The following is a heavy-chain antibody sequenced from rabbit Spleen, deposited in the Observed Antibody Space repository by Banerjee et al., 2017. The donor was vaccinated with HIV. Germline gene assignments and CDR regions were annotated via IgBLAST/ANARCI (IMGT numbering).Heavy chain of an antibody. CDR3: ARDTSSSFSSYGMDL. Sequence: QSLEESGGDLVKPEGSLTLTCTVSGIDFSSYYLDSMCWVRQAPGKGLEWIACIGAGSSGSTYFASWAKGRFTISKTSSTTVTLHMTSLTAADTATYFCARDTSSSFSSYGMDLWGPGTLVTVS. CDR2: IGAGSSGST. D-gene: IGHD1-1*01. V-gene: IGHV1S40*01. CDR1: GIDFSSYYLDS. J-gene: IGHJ6*01.